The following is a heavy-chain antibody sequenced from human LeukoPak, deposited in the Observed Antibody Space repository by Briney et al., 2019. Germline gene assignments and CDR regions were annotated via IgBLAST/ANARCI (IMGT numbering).Heavy chain of an antibody. CDR2: INPDGSQK. Sequence: GGSLTLSCEASGFTFSTHWMSWVRQAPGKGLEWVASINPDGSQKYYLDSVKGRFTISRDNTKNSQYLQMYSLGAEDTAVYYCARLLGTATTYDYWGQGTLVTVSS. D-gene: IGHD5-24*01. V-gene: IGHV3-7*01. CDR3: ARLLGTATTYDY. J-gene: IGHJ4*02. CDR1: GFTFSTHW.